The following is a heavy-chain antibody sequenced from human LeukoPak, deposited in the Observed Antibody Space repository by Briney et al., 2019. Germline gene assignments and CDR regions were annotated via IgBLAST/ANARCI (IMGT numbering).Heavy chain of an antibody. J-gene: IGHJ4*02. Sequence: SVKVSCKASGYTFTSYDINWVRQAPGQGLEWMGGIIPIFGTANYAQKFQGRVTITADESTSTAYMELSSLRSEDTAVYYCARVQYCSSTSCYADDYWGQGTLVTVSS. V-gene: IGHV1-69*13. CDR2: IIPIFGTA. D-gene: IGHD2-2*01. CDR1: GYTFTSYD. CDR3: ARVQYCSSTSCYADDY.